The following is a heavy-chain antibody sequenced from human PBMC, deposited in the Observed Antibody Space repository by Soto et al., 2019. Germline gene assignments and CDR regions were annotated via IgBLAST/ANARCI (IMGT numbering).Heavy chain of an antibody. V-gene: IGHV3-9*01. D-gene: IGHD3-22*01. J-gene: IGHJ5*02. CDR1: GFSFDDYA. Sequence: GGSLRLSCVSSGFSFDDYAFHWVRQSPGKGLEWVSGVTWNGGVIGYADSVKGRFTISRDNAEKSLYLEMISLRAEDTALYYCVKDSESSCSLTHHKSWGEGTRVTVST. CDR2: VTWNGGVI. CDR3: VKDSESSCSLTHHKS.